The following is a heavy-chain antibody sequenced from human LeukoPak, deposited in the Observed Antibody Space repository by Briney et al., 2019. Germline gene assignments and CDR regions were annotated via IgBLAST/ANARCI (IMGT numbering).Heavy chain of an antibody. CDR2: IYYSGST. CDR1: GGSISSSSYY. CDR3: ARASPGYSYGSDI. J-gene: IGHJ3*02. Sequence: SETLSLTCTVSGGSISSSSYYWGWIRQPPGKGLGWIGSIYYSGSTYYNPSLKSRVTISVDTSKNQFSLKLSSVTAADTAVYYCARASPGYSYGSDIWGQGTMVTVSS. D-gene: IGHD5-18*01. V-gene: IGHV4-39*07.